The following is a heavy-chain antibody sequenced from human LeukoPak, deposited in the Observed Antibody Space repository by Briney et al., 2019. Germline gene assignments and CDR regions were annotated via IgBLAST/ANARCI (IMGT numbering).Heavy chain of an antibody. V-gene: IGHV1-2*02. CDR3: ARDYGSAFDI. J-gene: IGHJ3*02. Sequence: ASVKVSCKASGGTFSSYAISWVRQAPGQGLEWMGWINPNSGGTNYAQKFQGRVTMTRDTSISTAYMELSRLRSDDTAVYYCARDYGSAFDIWGQGTMVTVSS. CDR1: GGTFSSYA. D-gene: IGHD3-16*01. CDR2: INPNSGGT.